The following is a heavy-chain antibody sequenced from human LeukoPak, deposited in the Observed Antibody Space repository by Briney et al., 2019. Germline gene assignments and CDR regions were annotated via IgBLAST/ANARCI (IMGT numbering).Heavy chain of an antibody. Sequence: GGSLRLSCTASGFAFYEHGMSWVRQVPGKGREWVSGINWSGGSTGYADPLRGRFTISRDNTQNSLYLQMDGLRAEDTALYYCARAPITSPFYFDYWGQGTLVTVSS. D-gene: IGHD2-2*01. CDR2: INWSGGST. J-gene: IGHJ4*02. CDR3: ARAPITSPFYFDY. V-gene: IGHV3-20*04. CDR1: GFAFYEHG.